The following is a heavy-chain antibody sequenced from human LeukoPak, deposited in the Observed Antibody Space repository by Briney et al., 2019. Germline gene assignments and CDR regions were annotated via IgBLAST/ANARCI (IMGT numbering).Heavy chain of an antibody. CDR2: INSDGSNT. J-gene: IGHJ4*02. D-gene: IGHD2/OR15-2a*01. CDR3: VRDGPGDFPVDY. V-gene: IGHV3-74*01. Sequence: GGSLTLSCAASGFTFSSYWMHWVRQAPGKGLVWVARINSDGSNTRCADFVKGRFTISRANAKNTLYLQMNSLRAEDTAVYYCVRDGPGDFPVDYWGQGTLVTVSS. CDR1: GFTFSSYW.